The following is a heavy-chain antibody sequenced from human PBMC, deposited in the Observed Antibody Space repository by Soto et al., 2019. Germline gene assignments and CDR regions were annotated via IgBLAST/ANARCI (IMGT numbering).Heavy chain of an antibody. CDR3: ARMPRWEYYLDY. CDR1: GGSINSDDYY. J-gene: IGHJ4*02. V-gene: IGHV4-31*03. CDR2: IFYSGSS. D-gene: IGHD1-26*01. Sequence: SETLSLTCTVSGGSINSDDYYWHWMRQHPGKGLEWIGYIFYSGSSYHNASLKSRLTMSVDASKNQVSLKLSSVTAADTAVYYCARMPRWEYYLDYWGQGTLVTVSS.